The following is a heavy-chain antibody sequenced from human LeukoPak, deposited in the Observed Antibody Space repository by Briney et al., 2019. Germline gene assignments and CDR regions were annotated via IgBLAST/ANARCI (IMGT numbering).Heavy chain of an antibody. J-gene: IGHJ2*01. D-gene: IGHD6-19*01. CDR3: ARFPAVAGTLLLHFDL. V-gene: IGHV3-21*01. Sequence: GGSLRLSCAASGFTFSSYSMNWVRQAPGKGLEWVSSISSSSSHIYYADSVKGRFTISRDNAKNSLYLQMNSLRAEDTAVYYCARFPAVAGTLLLHFDLWGRGTLVTVSS. CDR1: GFTFSSYS. CDR2: ISSSSSHI.